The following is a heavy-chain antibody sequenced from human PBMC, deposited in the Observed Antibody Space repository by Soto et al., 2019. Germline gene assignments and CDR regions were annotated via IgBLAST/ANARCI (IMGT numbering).Heavy chain of an antibody. V-gene: IGHV3-7*01. D-gene: IGHD1-26*01. CDR3: ARELIVGPAEYFQH. CDR2: INRDGSEK. J-gene: IGHJ1*01. CDR1: GFTFSSSW. Sequence: GGSLRLSCAVSGFTFSSSWMSWVRQTPGKGLEWVANINRDGSEKYYVDSVKGRFTITRDNAKNSLYLQMNSLRAEAAAVYYCARELIVGPAEYFQHWGQGTLVTVSS.